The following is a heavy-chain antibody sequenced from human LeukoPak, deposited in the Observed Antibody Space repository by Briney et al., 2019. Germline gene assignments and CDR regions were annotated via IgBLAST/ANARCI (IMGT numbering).Heavy chain of an antibody. CDR3: AKRQIGNFDH. CDR2: ISGSGGST. D-gene: IGHD2-15*01. Sequence: PGGSLRLSCAASGFTFSSFDMTWVRQAPGKGLEWVATISGSGGSTYYADSVKGRFTISRDNPKNTVYLQMNRLRAEDTAAYYCAKRQIGNFDHWGQGTLVSVSS. J-gene: IGHJ4*02. CDR1: GFTFSSFD. V-gene: IGHV3-23*01.